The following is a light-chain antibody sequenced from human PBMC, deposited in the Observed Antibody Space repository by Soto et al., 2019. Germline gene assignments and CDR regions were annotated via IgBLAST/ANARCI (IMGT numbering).Light chain of an antibody. Sequence: EIVLTQSPGTLFLSPGERATLSCRASQSVSSNYLAWYQQKPGQAPRLLIYGASSRATGIPDRFSGSGSGTDFTLTISRLEPEDFGMYYCQQYGTSAPITFGQGTRVE. CDR3: QQYGTSAPIT. CDR2: GAS. CDR1: QSVSSNY. V-gene: IGKV3-20*01. J-gene: IGKJ5*01.